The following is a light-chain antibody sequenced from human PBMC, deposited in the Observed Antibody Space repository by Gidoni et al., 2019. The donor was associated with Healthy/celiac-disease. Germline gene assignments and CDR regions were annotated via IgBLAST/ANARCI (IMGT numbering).Light chain of an antibody. CDR2: GAS. V-gene: IGKV3-20*01. Sequence: EIVLTQSPGTLSLSPGERVTLSCRASQSVSSSYLAWYQLKPGQAPRLLLYGASSRATGIPDRFSGSGSGTDFTLTISRLEPEDFAVYYCQQYGSPWTFGQGTKVEIK. CDR1: QSVSSSY. J-gene: IGKJ1*01. CDR3: QQYGSPWT.